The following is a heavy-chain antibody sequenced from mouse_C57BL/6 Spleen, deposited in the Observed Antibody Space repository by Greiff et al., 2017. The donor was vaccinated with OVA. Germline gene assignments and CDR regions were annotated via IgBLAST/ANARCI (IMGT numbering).Heavy chain of an antibody. V-gene: IGHV14-1*01. CDR1: GFNIKDYY. CDR3: TTYDGYYLFAD. CDR2: IDPEDGDT. Sequence: VQLKESGAELVRPGASVKLSCTASGFNIKDYYMHWVKQRPEQGLEWIGRIDPEDGDTEYAPKFQGKATMTAGTSSNTAYLQLSSLTSEDTAVYYCTTYDGYYLFADWGQGTLVTVSA. D-gene: IGHD2-3*01. J-gene: IGHJ3*01.